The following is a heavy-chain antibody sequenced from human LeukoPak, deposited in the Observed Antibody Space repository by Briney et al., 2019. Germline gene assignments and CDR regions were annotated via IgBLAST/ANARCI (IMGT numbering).Heavy chain of an antibody. CDR2: IALGSGGT. D-gene: IGHD4-23*01. V-gene: IGHV1-2*06. Sequence: ASVTVSCKTSGYTLTNYFIHWVRQAPGQGLEWVGRIALGSGGTNSAQNFQGRVTVTRDTSINTAYMELSSLTSDDTAVYYCASDYGGPGGAKFGMEVWGQGTTVTVSS. CDR3: ASDYGGPGGAKFGMEV. J-gene: IGHJ6*02. CDR1: GYTLTNYF.